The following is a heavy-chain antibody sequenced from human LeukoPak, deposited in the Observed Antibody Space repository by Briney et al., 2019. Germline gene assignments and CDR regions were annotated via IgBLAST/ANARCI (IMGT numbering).Heavy chain of an antibody. CDR3: ARGGIVVVPAGFDY. CDR1: GGSFSGYY. V-gene: IGHV4-34*01. CDR2: INHSGST. D-gene: IGHD2-2*01. Sequence: PSETLSLTCAVYGGSFSGYYWSWIRQPPGKGLEWTGEINHSGSTNYNPSLKSRVTISVDTSKNQFSLKLSSVTAADSAVYYCARGGIVVVPAGFDYWGQGTLVTVSS. J-gene: IGHJ4*02.